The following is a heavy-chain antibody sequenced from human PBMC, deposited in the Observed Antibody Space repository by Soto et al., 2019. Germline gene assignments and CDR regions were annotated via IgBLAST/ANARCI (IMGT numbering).Heavy chain of an antibody. D-gene: IGHD4-17*01. CDR3: AILSYGDFDVYYFVF. V-gene: IGHV4-59*08. CDR1: GGSISSYY. CDR2: IYFSGTT. J-gene: IGHJ4*02. Sequence: SETLSLTCTVSGGSISSYYWSWIRQPPGKGLEWIGYIYFSGTTNYNPSLRSRVTISVDTSKNQFSLKLSSVTAADTAVYYCAILSYGDFDVYYFVFWGPGILVTVSS.